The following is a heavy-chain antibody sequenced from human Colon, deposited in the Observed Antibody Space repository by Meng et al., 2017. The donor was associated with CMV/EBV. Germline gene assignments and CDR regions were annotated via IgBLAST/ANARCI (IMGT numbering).Heavy chain of an antibody. CDR1: GFIFKNYI. CDR2: ISNINYI. J-gene: IGHJ6*02. D-gene: IGHD3-10*01. CDR3: ARSYYYGLDV. V-gene: IGHV3-21*01. Sequence: GESLKISCEASGFIFKNYIMHWVRQAPGKGLEWVSSISNINYIYQADSVKGRFTISRDNAKNSLSLLMNSLRPEDTAVYYCARSYYYGLDVWGQGTPVTVSS.